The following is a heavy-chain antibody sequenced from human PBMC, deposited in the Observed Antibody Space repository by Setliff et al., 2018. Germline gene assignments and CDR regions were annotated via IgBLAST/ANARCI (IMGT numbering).Heavy chain of an antibody. CDR1: GGSISSGDYY. CDR3: AREVGTSTSSDAFDV. Sequence: SETLSLTCTVSGGSISSGDYYWSWIRQPPGKGLEWIGYIYSSGSTYYNPSLKSRVTISVDTSKNRFSLHLTSVTAADTAVYYCAREVGTSTSSDAFDVWGQGMMVTVSS. V-gene: IGHV4-30-4*08. CDR2: IYSSGST. D-gene: IGHD1-26*01. J-gene: IGHJ3*01.